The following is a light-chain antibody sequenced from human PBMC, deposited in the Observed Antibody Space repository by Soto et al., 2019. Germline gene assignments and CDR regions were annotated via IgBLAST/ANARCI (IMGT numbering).Light chain of an antibody. CDR2: DVS. CDR3: SSYTSTNSWV. CDR1: SRDVGGYNY. Sequence: QSVLTQSASVSGSPGQSITISCTGTSRDVGGYNYVSWYQQHPGKAPKLIIYDVSNRPSGVSTRFSGSKSGNTASLTISGLQAEDEADYSCSSYTSTNSWVFGGGTKLTVL. V-gene: IGLV2-14*01. J-gene: IGLJ3*02.